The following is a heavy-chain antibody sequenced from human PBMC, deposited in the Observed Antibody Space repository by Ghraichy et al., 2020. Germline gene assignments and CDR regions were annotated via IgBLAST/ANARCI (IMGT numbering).Heavy chain of an antibody. Sequence: ESLNISCSVSGASTSLNYWSWVRQPPGKGLDWIGFVSYTGSTSYNPSPKSRVTISMDTSKKQFSLTLHSVTAADTAMYYCARLRTDYYYVLDYWGPGSLVTVAS. CDR1: GASTSLNY. D-gene: IGHD3-22*01. CDR3: ARLRTDYYYVLDY. CDR2: VSYTGST. V-gene: IGHV4-59*08. J-gene: IGHJ4*02.